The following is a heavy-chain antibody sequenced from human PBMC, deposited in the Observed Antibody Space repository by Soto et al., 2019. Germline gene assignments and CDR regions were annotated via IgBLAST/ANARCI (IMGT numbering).Heavy chain of an antibody. CDR3: AGGTLTSYFDY. Sequence: SETLSLTCTVSGGSISSYYWSWIRQPPGKGLEWIGYFYYSGSTNYNPSLKSRVTLSVDTSKNQFSLKLNSVTAADTAVYYCAGGTLTSYFDYWGQGTLVTVSS. J-gene: IGHJ4*02. CDR2: FYYSGST. V-gene: IGHV4-59*01. CDR1: GGSISSYY.